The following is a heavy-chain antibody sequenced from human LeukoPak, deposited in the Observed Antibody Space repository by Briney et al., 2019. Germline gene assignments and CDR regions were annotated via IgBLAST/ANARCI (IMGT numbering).Heavy chain of an antibody. CDR3: AKDSRSRNGAYDPFDI. Sequence: GGSLRLSCAASGFTFSEFAMSWVRQGPGKGLEWVAVIGGTGETYSTDSVKGRFTISRDNAKNTLSLQMNSLRPGDTAVYYCAKDSRSRNGAYDPFDIWGQGTMVTVSS. CDR1: GFTFSEFA. J-gene: IGHJ3*02. CDR2: IGGTGET. V-gene: IGHV3-23*01. D-gene: IGHD2-8*01.